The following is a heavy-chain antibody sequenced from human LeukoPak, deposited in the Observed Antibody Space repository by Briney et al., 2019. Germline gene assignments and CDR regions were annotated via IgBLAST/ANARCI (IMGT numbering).Heavy chain of an antibody. Sequence: PGGSQRLSCAASGFTFDDYAMHWVRQASGKGLEWVSLISGDGGSTYYADSVKGRFTISRDNSKNSLYLQMNSLRTEDTALYYCAKDYYYDSSTDAFDIWGQGTMVTVSS. CDR3: AKDYYYDSSTDAFDI. V-gene: IGHV3-43*02. CDR1: GFTFDDYA. CDR2: ISGDGGST. D-gene: IGHD3-22*01. J-gene: IGHJ3*02.